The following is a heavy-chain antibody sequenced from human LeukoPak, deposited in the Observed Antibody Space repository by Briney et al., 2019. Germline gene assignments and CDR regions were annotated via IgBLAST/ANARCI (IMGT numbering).Heavy chain of an antibody. Sequence: GGSLRLSCAASGFTFSSYGMHWVRQAPGKGLEWVAFIRYDGSNKYYADSVKGRFTISRDNSKNTLDLQMNSLRVEDTAIYYCAKVRDCTNGVCPEWFDPWGQGTLVTVSS. CDR2: IRYDGSNK. CDR3: AKVRDCTNGVCPEWFDP. CDR1: GFTFSSYG. D-gene: IGHD2-8*01. J-gene: IGHJ5*02. V-gene: IGHV3-30*02.